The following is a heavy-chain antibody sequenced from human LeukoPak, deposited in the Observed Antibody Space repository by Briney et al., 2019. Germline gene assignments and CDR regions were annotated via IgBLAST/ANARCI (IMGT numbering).Heavy chain of an antibody. J-gene: IGHJ3*02. V-gene: IGHV3-7*01. CDR3: AKDREWEVLGRSDAFGI. CDR2: IIEGGDVK. Sequence: GGSLRLSCAASGFTFSAYWMTWVRQAPGKGLAWVANIIEGGDVKYYVDSVKGRFTISRDNSKNTLYLQMNSLRAEDTAVYYCAKDREWEVLGRSDAFGIWGQGTMVTVSS. D-gene: IGHD1-26*01. CDR1: GFTFSAYW.